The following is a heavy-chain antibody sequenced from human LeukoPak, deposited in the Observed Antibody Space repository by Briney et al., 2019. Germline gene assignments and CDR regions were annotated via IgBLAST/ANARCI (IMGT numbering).Heavy chain of an antibody. CDR1: GGSISSSSYY. D-gene: IGHD2-21*02. CDR2: IYYSGST. CDR3: ARAVVVTAVWFDP. J-gene: IGHJ5*02. V-gene: IGHV4-39*07. Sequence: SETLSLTCTVSGGSISSSSYYWGWIRQPPGKGLEWIGSIYYSGSTYYNPSLKSRVTISVDTSKNQFSLKLSSVTAADTAVYYCARAVVVTAVWFDPWGQGTLVTVSS.